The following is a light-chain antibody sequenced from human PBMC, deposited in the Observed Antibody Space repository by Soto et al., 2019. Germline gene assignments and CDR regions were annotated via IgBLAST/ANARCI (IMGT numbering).Light chain of an antibody. CDR2: GAS. J-gene: IGKJ4*01. CDR1: QSVSSSH. CDR3: HQYGSSPWT. Sequence: EIVFTQSPGSLSLSPGGRATLSCRASQSVSSSHLAWYQQKPGQAPRLLIYGASSRAAGIPDRFSGSGSGTDFTLTISSLEPEDFAVYYCHQYGSSPWTFGGGTKVDIK. V-gene: IGKV3-20*01.